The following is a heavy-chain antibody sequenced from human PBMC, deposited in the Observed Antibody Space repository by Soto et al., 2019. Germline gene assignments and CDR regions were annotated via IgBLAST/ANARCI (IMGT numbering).Heavy chain of an antibody. V-gene: IGHV1-18*01. CDR2: TSAYNTDT. CDR1: GYRFETYA. J-gene: IGHJ6*02. Sequence: ASVKVSCKSSGYRFETYAMSWVRQAPGQGLEWMGWTSAYNTDTFYADKFQDRVSMTTDTSTGTAYMELRSLSSDDTAVYYCARGPGVIIGAMDVWGQGTAVTVSS. D-gene: IGHD3-3*01. CDR3: ARGPGVIIGAMDV.